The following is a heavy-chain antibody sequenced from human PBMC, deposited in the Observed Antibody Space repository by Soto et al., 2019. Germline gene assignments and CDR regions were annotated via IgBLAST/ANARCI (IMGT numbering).Heavy chain of an antibody. V-gene: IGHV4-28*01. CDR2: IYYSGST. CDR1: GYSISSSNW. J-gene: IGHJ3*02. D-gene: IGHD1-26*01. CDR3: ARKPPGGAFDI. Sequence: SETLSRTFSGSGYSISSSNWWGWIRQPPWKGLEWIGYIYYSGSTYYNPCLKRRVMMSLDTSKNRVSRRLSSFTAVATSVPYPARKPPGGAFDIWGQGTMVTV.